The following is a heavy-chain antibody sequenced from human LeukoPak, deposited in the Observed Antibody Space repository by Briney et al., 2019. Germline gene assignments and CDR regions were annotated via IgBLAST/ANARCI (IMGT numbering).Heavy chain of an antibody. J-gene: IGHJ5*02. V-gene: IGHV3-9*01. Sequence: PGRSLRLSCAASGFTFDDYAMHWVRQAPGKGLEWVSGISWNSGSIGYADSVKGRFTISRDNAKNSLYLQMNSLRAEDTALYYCAKDDSYGDYGHNWFDPWGQGTLVTVSS. D-gene: IGHD4-17*01. CDR1: GFTFDDYA. CDR2: ISWNSGSI. CDR3: AKDDSYGDYGHNWFDP.